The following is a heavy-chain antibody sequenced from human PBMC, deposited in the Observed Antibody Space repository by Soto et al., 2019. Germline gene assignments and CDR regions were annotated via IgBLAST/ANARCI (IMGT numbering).Heavy chain of an antibody. V-gene: IGHV4-59*01. Sequence: PSETLSLTCTVSGGSISSYYWSWIRQPPGKGLEWIGYIYYSGSTNYNPSLKSRVTISVDTSKNQFSLRLSSVTAADTAVYYCARDTCSGGSCPGFDLWGRGTLVTVYS. D-gene: IGHD2-15*01. CDR2: IYYSGST. CDR3: ARDTCSGGSCPGFDL. J-gene: IGHJ2*01. CDR1: GGSISSYY.